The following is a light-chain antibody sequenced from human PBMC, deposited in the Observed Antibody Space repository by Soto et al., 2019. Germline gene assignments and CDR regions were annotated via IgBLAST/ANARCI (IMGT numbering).Light chain of an antibody. Sequence: DIQMTQSPSSLSASVGDIVTITCRASQSISSYLNWYQQKLGKAPKLLIYDASNLETGVPSRFSGSGSGTDFTFTISSLQPEDIATYYCQQYSHLITFGHGTRLEIK. V-gene: IGKV1-33*01. CDR1: QSISSY. CDR2: DAS. CDR3: QQYSHLIT. J-gene: IGKJ5*01.